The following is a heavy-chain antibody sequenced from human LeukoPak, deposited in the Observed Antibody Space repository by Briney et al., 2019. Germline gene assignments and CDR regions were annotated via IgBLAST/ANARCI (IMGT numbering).Heavy chain of an antibody. D-gene: IGHD2-15*01. CDR1: GFTFSSYA. Sequence: GGSLRLSCAASGFTFSSYAMSWVRQAPGKGLEWVSAISGSGGSTYYADSVKGRLTISRDNSKNTLYLQMNSLRAEDTAVYYCAKGVVVVVAADDAFDIWGQGTMVTVSS. CDR3: AKGVVVVVAADDAFDI. J-gene: IGHJ3*02. V-gene: IGHV3-23*01. CDR2: ISGSGGST.